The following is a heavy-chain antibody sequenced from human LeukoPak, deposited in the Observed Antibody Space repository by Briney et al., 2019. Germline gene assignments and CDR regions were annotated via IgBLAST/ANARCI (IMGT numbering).Heavy chain of an antibody. Sequence: GASVKVSCKASGYTFTSYGISWVRQAPGQGLEWMGWIIAYNGNTNYAQKLQGRVTMTTDTSTSTAYMELRSLRSDDTAVYYCARDLSNYYDSSGYADYWGQGTLVTVSS. J-gene: IGHJ4*02. CDR1: GYTFTSYG. CDR2: IIAYNGNT. V-gene: IGHV1-18*01. D-gene: IGHD3-22*01. CDR3: ARDLSNYYDSSGYADY.